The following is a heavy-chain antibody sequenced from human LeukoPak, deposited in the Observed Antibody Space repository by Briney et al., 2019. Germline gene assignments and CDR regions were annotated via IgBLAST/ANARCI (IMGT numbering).Heavy chain of an antibody. V-gene: IGHV4-59*01. Sequence: PSETLSLTCTVAGGSISSYYWSWIRQPPGKGLEWIGYVDYSGSTNYNPSLKSRVTILVDTSKNQLSLKLSSVTAADAAVYYCAREPGFDSSGYLNWFDPWGQGTLVTVSS. J-gene: IGHJ5*02. D-gene: IGHD3-22*01. CDR1: GGSISSYY. CDR2: VDYSGST. CDR3: AREPGFDSSGYLNWFDP.